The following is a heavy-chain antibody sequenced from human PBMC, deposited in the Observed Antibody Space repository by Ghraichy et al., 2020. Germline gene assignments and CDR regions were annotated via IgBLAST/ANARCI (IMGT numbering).Heavy chain of an antibody. V-gene: IGHV4-34*01. CDR1: GGSFSDFS. D-gene: IGHD3-3*01. CDR3: ARGGAHDFWGDYYYNGLDV. J-gene: IGHJ6*02. CDR2: INHSGAT. Sequence: SETLSLTCAVYGGSFSDFSCNWIRQPPGRGLEWIGEINHSGATNYNPSLKGRVTISVDTSKNQMSLKLSSVTAADTAVYYCARGGAHDFWGDYYYNGLDVWGQGTTVTVSS.